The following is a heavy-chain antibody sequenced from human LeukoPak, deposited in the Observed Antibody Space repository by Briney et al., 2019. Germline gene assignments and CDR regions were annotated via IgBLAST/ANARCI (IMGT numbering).Heavy chain of an antibody. J-gene: IGHJ4*02. CDR3: AKDIGGYYYGSGTYYDN. CDR1: GFTFSSYG. V-gene: IGHV3-30*02. CDR2: IRYDGGNT. Sequence: GGSLRLSCVASGFTFSSYGMHWVRQAPGKGLEGLAFIRYDGGNTYYADSVKGRFTISRDNSKNTPYLQMNSRRAEDAAVYYCAKDIGGYYYGSGTYYDNWGQGTLVTVSA. D-gene: IGHD3-10*01.